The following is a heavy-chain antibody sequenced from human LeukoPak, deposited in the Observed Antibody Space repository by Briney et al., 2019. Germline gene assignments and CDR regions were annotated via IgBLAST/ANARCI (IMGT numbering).Heavy chain of an antibody. V-gene: IGHV4-59*08. J-gene: IGHJ4*02. CDR2: ISNTGRT. CDR3: ARHSEVSGSHSLEYYFDS. D-gene: IGHD1-26*01. Sequence: KTSETLSLTCTVSGGSISSYYWSWIRQPPGKGLEWMGFISNTGRTNYSPSLKSRVTMLLDTSRNQFSLKLSSVTAADTAVYYCARHSEVSGSHSLEYYFDSWGQGTLVTVSS. CDR1: GGSISSYY.